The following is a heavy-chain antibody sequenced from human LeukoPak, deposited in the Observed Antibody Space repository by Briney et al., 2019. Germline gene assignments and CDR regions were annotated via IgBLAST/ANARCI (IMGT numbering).Heavy chain of an antibody. CDR3: TREDYDDTSAYFLS. CDR1: RFIFNGCG. V-gene: IGHV3-30*03. J-gene: IGHJ5*02. CDR2: MSYDGATK. D-gene: IGHD3-22*01. Sequence: GGSLRLSCAASRFIFNGCGMHWVRQAPGKGLEWVAVMSYDGATKYYADSVKGRFTISRDNSKNTLYLQMNSLRVEDTAVYYCTREDYDDTSAYFLSWGQGTLVTVSS.